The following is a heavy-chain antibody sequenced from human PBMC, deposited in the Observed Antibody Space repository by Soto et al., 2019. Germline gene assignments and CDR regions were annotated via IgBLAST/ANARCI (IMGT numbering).Heavy chain of an antibody. J-gene: IGHJ4*02. V-gene: IGHV4-61*01. CDR2: IYYSGST. D-gene: IGHD3-3*01. CDR1: GGSVIRGSYY. CDR3: ARTLGSNTPVDPKFLEWLSHFDY. Sequence: PSEALSLTCTVSGGSVIRGSYYWSLIRQAPGKGLEWIGYIYYSGSTNYNPSLKSRVTISVDTSKNQFSLKLSSVTAADTAVYYCARTLGSNTPVDPKFLEWLSHFDYWGQGTLVTAPQ.